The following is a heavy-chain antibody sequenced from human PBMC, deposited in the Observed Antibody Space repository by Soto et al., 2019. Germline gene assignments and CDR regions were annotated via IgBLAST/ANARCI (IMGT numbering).Heavy chain of an antibody. D-gene: IGHD1-26*01. V-gene: IGHV3-15*01. CDR1: VFTFSNAW. Sequence: RWSLRLSCSASVFTFSNAWMSWFRQAPGKGLEWDGRIKSKTDGGTTDYAAPVKGRFTISRDDSKNTLYLQMNSLKSEDTAVYYCTTGGIVGASFSDPTLNQGYWGQGTLVTVS. J-gene: IGHJ4*02. CDR2: IKSKTDGGTT. CDR3: TTGGIVGASFSDPTLNQGY.